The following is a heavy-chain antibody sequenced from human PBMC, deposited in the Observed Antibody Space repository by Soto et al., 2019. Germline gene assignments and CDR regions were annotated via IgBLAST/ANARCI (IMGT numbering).Heavy chain of an antibody. CDR1: GYTFTSYD. J-gene: IGHJ4*02. Sequence: QVQLVQYGAEVKKPGASVKVSCKASGYTFTSYDINWVRQSTGQVLEWMGWMNTNSGNTAYAQKCQGRVTMTSNTSISPAYMELSSLRSEDTAVYYCARERRDGSDNWGQGTLVTVSS. CDR3: ARERRDGSDN. D-gene: IGHD3-10*01. CDR2: MNTNSGNT. V-gene: IGHV1-8*01.